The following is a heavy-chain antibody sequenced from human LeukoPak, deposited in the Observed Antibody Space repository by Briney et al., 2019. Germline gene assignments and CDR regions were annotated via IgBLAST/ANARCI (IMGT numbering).Heavy chain of an antibody. Sequence: GGSLRLSCAASGFTFSSYWMSWVRQAPGKGLEWVVNIKQDGSEKYYVDSVKGRFTISRDNAKNSLYLQMNSLRAEDTAVYYCARGARITIFGVVIDYYYMDVWGKGTTVTVSS. CDR2: IKQDGSEK. CDR1: GFTFSSYW. CDR3: ARGARITIFGVVIDYYYMDV. D-gene: IGHD3-3*01. J-gene: IGHJ6*03. V-gene: IGHV3-7*01.